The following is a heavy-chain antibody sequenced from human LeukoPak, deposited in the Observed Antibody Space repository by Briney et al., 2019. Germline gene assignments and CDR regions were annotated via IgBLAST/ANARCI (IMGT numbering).Heavy chain of an antibody. CDR1: GFTFTSSA. CDR2: IVVGSGNR. J-gene: IGHJ1*01. V-gene: IGHV1-58*02. Sequence: SVKVSCKASGFTFTSSAMQWVRQARGQRLEWIGWIVVGSGNRNYAQKFQERVSITRDTSTGTAYMELSSLRSEDTAVYFCAAGTSGRPEYFQHWGQGTLVTVSS. CDR3: AAGTSGRPEYFQH. D-gene: IGHD1-14*01.